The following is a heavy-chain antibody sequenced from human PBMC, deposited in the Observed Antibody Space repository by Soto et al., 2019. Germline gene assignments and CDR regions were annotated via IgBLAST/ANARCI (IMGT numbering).Heavy chain of an antibody. D-gene: IGHD2-15*01. Sequence: SETLSLTCTVSGGSISSGDYYWSWIRQPPGKGLEWIGYIYYSGSTYYNPSLKSRVTISVDTSKNQFSLKLSSVTAADTAVYYCARVVVAANYYYYYGMDVWGQGTTVTVSS. CDR1: GGSISSGDYY. CDR2: IYYSGST. V-gene: IGHV4-30-4*01. J-gene: IGHJ6*02. CDR3: ARVVVAANYYYYYGMDV.